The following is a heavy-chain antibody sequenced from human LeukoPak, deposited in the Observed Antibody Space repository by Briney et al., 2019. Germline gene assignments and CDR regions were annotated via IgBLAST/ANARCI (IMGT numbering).Heavy chain of an antibody. CDR3: ASSTAIGYYDSSGYFDY. Sequence: SETLSLTCTVSGGSISSGGYYWSWIRQHPGKGLEWIGYIYYSGSTIYNPSLKSRVTISVDTPKNQFSLKLSSVTAADTAVYYCASSTAIGYYDSSGYFDYWGQGTLVTVSS. J-gene: IGHJ4*02. CDR2: IYYSGST. D-gene: IGHD3-22*01. V-gene: IGHV4-61*08. CDR1: GGSISSGGYY.